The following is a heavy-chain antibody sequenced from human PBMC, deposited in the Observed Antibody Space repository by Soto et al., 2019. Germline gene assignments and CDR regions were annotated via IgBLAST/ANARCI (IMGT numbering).Heavy chain of an antibody. CDR3: AKGRGGSGSLTPRVDF. J-gene: IGHJ4*02. CDR2: ISVGGDTN. V-gene: IGHV3-23*01. D-gene: IGHD3-10*01. Sequence: EVQLLESGGGLVQPGGSLRLSCAASGFTFNNYAMTWVRQPPGKGLEWVSAISVGGDTNSYADSVKGRFTVSGDGSKNTLYLQMSSLRAEDTALYYCAKGRGGSGSLTPRVDFWGQGTLVTVSS. CDR1: GFTFNNYA.